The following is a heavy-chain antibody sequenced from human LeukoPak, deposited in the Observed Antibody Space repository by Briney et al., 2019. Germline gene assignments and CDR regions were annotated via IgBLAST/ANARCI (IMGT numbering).Heavy chain of an antibody. CDR2: IIPIFGTA. V-gene: IGHV1-69*05. CDR1: GGTFSSYA. CDR3: ARDLREGRLPSY. Sequence: SVKVSCKASGGTFSSYAISWVRQAPGQGLEWMGRIIPIFGTANYAQKFQGRVTITTDESTSTAYMELSSLRSEDAAVYYCARDLREGRLPSYWGQGTLVTVSS. D-gene: IGHD3-10*01. J-gene: IGHJ4*02.